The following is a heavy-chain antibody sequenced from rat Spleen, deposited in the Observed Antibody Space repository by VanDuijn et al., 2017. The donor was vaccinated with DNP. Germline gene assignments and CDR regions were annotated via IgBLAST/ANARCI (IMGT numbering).Heavy chain of an antibody. V-gene: IGHV3-1*01. CDR2: INYSGGT. CDR3: ATHDWTS. CDR1: AYSITTNY. D-gene: IGHD1-12*01. Sequence: EVQLQESGPGLVKPSQSLSLTCSVTAYSITTNYWGWIRKFPGNKMEWVGHINYSGGTSYNPSLQSRISITRDTSKNQFFLQLSSVTTEDTATYYCATHDWTSWGQGVMVTVSS. J-gene: IGHJ2*01.